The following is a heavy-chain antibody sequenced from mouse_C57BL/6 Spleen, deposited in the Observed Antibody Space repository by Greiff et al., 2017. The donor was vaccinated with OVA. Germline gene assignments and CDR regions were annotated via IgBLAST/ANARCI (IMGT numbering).Heavy chain of an antibody. CDR1: GYTFTNYW. CDR2: IYPGGGYT. J-gene: IGHJ2*01. CDR3: ARGPDSSGYDYFDY. Sequence: VQLQESGAELVRPGTSVKMSCKASGYTFTNYWIGWAKQRPGHGLEWIGDIYPGGGYTNYNEKFKGKATLTADKSSSTAYMQFSSLTSEDSAIYYCARGPDSSGYDYFDYWGQGTTLTVSS. V-gene: IGHV1-63*01. D-gene: IGHD3-2*02.